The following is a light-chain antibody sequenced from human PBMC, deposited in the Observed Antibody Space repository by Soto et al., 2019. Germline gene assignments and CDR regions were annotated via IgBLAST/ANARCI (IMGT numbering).Light chain of an antibody. Sequence: EIVMTQSPATLSVSPGERTTLSCRASQSVSSDLAWYQQKPGQAPRLLIYGASSRATGVPDRFSGGGSGTDFTLTFSRLEPEDFAVYYCQQYGSSPRTFGQGTKVDIK. J-gene: IGKJ1*01. CDR2: GAS. V-gene: IGKV3-20*01. CDR1: QSVSSD. CDR3: QQYGSSPRT.